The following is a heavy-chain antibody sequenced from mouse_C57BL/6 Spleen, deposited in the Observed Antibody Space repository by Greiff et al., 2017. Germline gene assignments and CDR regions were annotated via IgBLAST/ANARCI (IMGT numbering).Heavy chain of an antibody. J-gene: IGHJ2*01. V-gene: IGHV5-4*01. CDR1: GFTFSSYA. CDR3: ARDYYDAGYFDY. CDR2: ISDGGSYT. D-gene: IGHD1-1*01. Sequence: EVQRVESGGGLVKPGGSLKLSCAASGFTFSSYAMSWVRQTPEKRLEWVATISDGGSYTYYPDNVKGRFTISRDNAKNNLYLQMSHLKSEDTAMYDCARDYYDAGYFDYWGQGTTLTVSS.